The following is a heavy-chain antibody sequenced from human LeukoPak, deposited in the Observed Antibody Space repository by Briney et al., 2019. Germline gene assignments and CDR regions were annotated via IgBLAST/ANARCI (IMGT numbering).Heavy chain of an antibody. CDR3: ATGLYYDSSGKGAFDI. CDR1: GYIFTSYG. Sequence: ASVKVSCKASGYIFTSYGITWVRQAPGQGLECMGWITTYNGNTDYAQKIQGRVTMTTDTSTSTAYMELSSLRSEDTAVYYCATGLYYDSSGKGAFDIWGQGTMVTVSS. D-gene: IGHD3-22*01. J-gene: IGHJ3*02. V-gene: IGHV1-18*01. CDR2: ITTYNGNT.